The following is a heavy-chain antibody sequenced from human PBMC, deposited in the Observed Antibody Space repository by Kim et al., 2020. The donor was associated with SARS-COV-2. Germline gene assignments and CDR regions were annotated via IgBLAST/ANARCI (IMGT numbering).Heavy chain of an antibody. D-gene: IGHD2-15*01. J-gene: IGHJ4*02. V-gene: IGHV3-30-3*01. CDR3: ARARLLYCSGGSCYPGQWLPEA. Sequence: GGSLRLSCAASGFTFSSYAMHWVRQAPGKGLEWVVVISYDGSNKYYADSVKGRFTISRDNSKNTLYLQMNSLRAEDTAVYYCARARLLYCSGGSCYPGQWLPEAWGQGTLVTVSS. CDR1: GFTFSSYA. CDR2: ISYDGSNK.